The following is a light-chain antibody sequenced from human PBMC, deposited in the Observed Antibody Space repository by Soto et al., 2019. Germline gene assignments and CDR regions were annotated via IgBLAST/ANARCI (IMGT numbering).Light chain of an antibody. CDR3: QQYNNWPRT. V-gene: IGKV3-15*01. Sequence: EIVMTQSPATLSVSPGERDTLSCRASQSVSSNLVWYQQKPGQAPRLLIYGASTRATGIPARFSGSGSGTEFTLTISSLQSEDFAVYYCQQYNNWPRTFGQGTKV. J-gene: IGKJ1*01. CDR2: GAS. CDR1: QSVSSN.